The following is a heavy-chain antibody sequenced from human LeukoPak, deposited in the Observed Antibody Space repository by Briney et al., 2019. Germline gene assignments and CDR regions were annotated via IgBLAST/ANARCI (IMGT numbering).Heavy chain of an antibody. D-gene: IGHD1-1*01. CDR2: IKEDGSAT. J-gene: IGHJ4*02. V-gene: IGHV3-7*04. CDR1: GFTFSTYW. Sequence: GGSLRLSCAASGFTFSTYWMTWVREAPGQGPEWVANIKEDGSATYYVDSVKGRFTISRDNAKKSLYLQMNSLRAEDTAVYYCARDSPGYLAYDSWGQGTLVTVSS. CDR3: ARDSPGYLAYDS.